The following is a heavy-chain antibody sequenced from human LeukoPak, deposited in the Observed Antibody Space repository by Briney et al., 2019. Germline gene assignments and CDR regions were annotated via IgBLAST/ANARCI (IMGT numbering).Heavy chain of an antibody. D-gene: IGHD5-18*01. V-gene: IGHV1-2*02. CDR2: FNPNSGGT. CDR1: GYTFTNYV. Sequence: ASVKVSCKASGYTFTNYVMHWVRQAPGQRLEWMGWFNPNSGGTNYAQKFQGRVTMTRDTSISTAYMELSRLRSDDTAVYYCARVDTAMVDDAFDIWGQGTMVTVSS. CDR3: ARVDTAMVDDAFDI. J-gene: IGHJ3*02.